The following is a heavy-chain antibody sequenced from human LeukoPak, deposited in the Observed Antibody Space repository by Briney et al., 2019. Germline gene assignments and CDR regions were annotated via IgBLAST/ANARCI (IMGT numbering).Heavy chain of an antibody. V-gene: IGHV4-61*02. J-gene: IGHJ4*02. D-gene: IGHD3-10*01. CDR3: AREVYYYAYYFDY. CDR1: GGSISTGSYY. CDR2: VYTSGST. Sequence: SQTLSLTRTGSGGSISTGSYYWSWIRQPAEKGLEWIGRVYTSGSTNYTPSLKSRVAISIDTSKDQFSLKLNSVTAADTAVYYCAREVYYYAYYFDYWGQGTLVTVSS.